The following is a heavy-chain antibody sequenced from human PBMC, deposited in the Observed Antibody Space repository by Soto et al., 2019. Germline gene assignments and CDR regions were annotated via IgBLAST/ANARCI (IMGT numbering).Heavy chain of an antibody. D-gene: IGHD3-16*01. CDR1: GFTFRVYS. Sequence: GGSLRLSCAASGFTFRVYSMHWVRQPPGKGLEWVAVMWYDGTNKYYGESVKGRFTISRDNSENTLYLQMNSLRVEDTAVYYCARDATFGTKGGSFDIWGHGTLVTVSS. CDR3: ARDATFGTKGGSFDI. V-gene: IGHV3-33*01. CDR2: MWYDGTNK. J-gene: IGHJ3*02.